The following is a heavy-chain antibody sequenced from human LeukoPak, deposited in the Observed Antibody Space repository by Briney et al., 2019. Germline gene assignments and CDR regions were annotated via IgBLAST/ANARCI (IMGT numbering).Heavy chain of an antibody. J-gene: IGHJ4*02. CDR2: VYYSGAT. CDR3: ARGKPGYSSSWKYYFDY. V-gene: IGHV4-39*07. CDR1: GVFIRSSSDF. D-gene: IGHD6-13*01. Sequence: PSETLSLTCNVSGVFIRSSSDFWGWIRQPPGKGLEWLGNVYYSGATYYNPSFKSRVTISVDTSKNQVSLKLSSVTAADTAVYYCARGKPGYSSSWKYYFDYWGQGTLVTVSS.